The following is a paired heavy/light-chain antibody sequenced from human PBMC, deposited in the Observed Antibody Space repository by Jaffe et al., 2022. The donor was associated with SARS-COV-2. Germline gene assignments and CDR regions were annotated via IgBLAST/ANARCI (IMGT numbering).Light chain of an antibody. Sequence: EIVLTQSPGTLSLSPGERATLSCRASQSVSSSYLAWYQQKPGQAPRLLIYGASSRATGIPDRFSGSGSGTDFSLTISRLEPEDSAVYYCQQYGSSRTFGQGTKVEIK. CDR1: QSVSSSY. J-gene: IGKJ1*01. CDR2: GAS. CDR3: QQYGSSRT. V-gene: IGKV3-20*01.
Heavy chain of an antibody. CDR1: GFTFSMSS. V-gene: IGHV3-48*02. CDR3: ARDLMLRGNYGMDV. CDR2: ISGGGGTI. Sequence: EVQLVESGGGLVQPGGSLRLSCAASGFTFSMSSLNWVRQAPGKGLEWVSYISGGGGTIYYADSVKGRFTISRDNAKNSLDLQMNSLRDEDTAMYYCARDLMLRGNYGMDVWGQGTTVTVSS. D-gene: IGHD3-10*01. J-gene: IGHJ6*02.